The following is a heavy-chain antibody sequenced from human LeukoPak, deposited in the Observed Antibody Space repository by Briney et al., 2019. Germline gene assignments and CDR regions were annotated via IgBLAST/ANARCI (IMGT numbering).Heavy chain of an antibody. V-gene: IGHV3-30*04. CDR1: GFTFSSYT. D-gene: IGHD2-15*01. CDR3: ARWWTL. CDR2: ISYDGSNK. Sequence: GRSLRLSCAASGFTFSSYTMHWVRRAPGKGLEWVAVISYDGSNKYYADSVKGRFTISRDNSKNTLYLQMNSLRAEDTAVYYCARWWTLWGQGTLVTVSS. J-gene: IGHJ4*02.